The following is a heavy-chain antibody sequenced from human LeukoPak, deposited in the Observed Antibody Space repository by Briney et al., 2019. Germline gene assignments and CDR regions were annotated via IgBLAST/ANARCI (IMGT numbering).Heavy chain of an antibody. D-gene: IGHD3-10*01. Sequence: ASVKVSCKASGYTFTSYDINWVRQAIGQGLEWMGWMNPNSGNTGYAQKFQGRVTMTRNTSISIAYMELSSLRSEDTAVYYCARKLLWFGEPYGYWGQGTLVTVSS. CDR2: MNPNSGNT. J-gene: IGHJ4*02. CDR3: ARKLLWFGEPYGY. V-gene: IGHV1-8*01. CDR1: GYTFTSYD.